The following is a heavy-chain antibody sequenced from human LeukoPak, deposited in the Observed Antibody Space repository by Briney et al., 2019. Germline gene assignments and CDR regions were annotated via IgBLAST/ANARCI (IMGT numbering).Heavy chain of an antibody. CDR2: ISWNSGSI. D-gene: IGHD3-10*01. CDR3: AKDNWYYYDSGSYRWFDP. V-gene: IGHV3-9*01. CDR1: GFTFDDYA. Sequence: GGSLRLSCAASGFTFDDYAMHWVRQAPGKGLEWVSGISWNSGSIGYADSVKGRFTISRDNAKNSLYLQMNSLRAEDTALYYCAKDNWYYYDSGSYRWFDPWGQGTLVTVSS. J-gene: IGHJ5*02.